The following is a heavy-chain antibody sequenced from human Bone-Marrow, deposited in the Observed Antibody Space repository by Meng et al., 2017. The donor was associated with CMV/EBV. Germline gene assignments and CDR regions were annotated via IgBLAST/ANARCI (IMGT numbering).Heavy chain of an antibody. Sequence: FTDAWVKWVRPTPGKGLEWVGLIKIKSDGGTTDYAAPVKGRFTISRDDSKNTLYLQMNSLKTEDTAVYYCTTSDFYGGGGHTPYDYWGQGALVTVSS. CDR2: IKIKSDGGTT. V-gene: IGHV3-15*07. CDR1: FTDAW. D-gene: IGHD2-21*01. J-gene: IGHJ4*02. CDR3: TTSDFYGGGGHTPYDY.